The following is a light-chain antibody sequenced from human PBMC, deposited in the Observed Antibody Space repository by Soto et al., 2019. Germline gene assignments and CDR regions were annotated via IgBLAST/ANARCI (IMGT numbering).Light chain of an antibody. V-gene: IGKV3-20*01. J-gene: IGKJ3*01. Sequence: VLTHSPATLSLSQGEGATLSCRASQSIGNYLTWYQQKPGQAPRLLIYATSNRATGIPDRFSGSGSGTDFTLTISRLEPEDFAVYYCQQYGTSPFTFGPG. CDR3: QQYGTSPFT. CDR1: QSIGNY. CDR2: ATS.